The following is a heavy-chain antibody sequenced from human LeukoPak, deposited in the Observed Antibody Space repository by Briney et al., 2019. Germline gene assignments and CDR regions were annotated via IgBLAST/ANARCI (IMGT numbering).Heavy chain of an antibody. CDR2: INPNSGGT. V-gene: IGHV1-2*02. Sequence: GASVKVSCKASGYTFTGYYMHWVRQAPGQGLEWMGWINPNSGGTNYAQEFQGRVTMTRDTSISTAYMELSRLRSEDTAVYYCAREHTAGYDSSGPFDYWGQGTLVTVSS. J-gene: IGHJ4*02. D-gene: IGHD3-22*01. CDR3: AREHTAGYDSSGPFDY. CDR1: GYTFTGYY.